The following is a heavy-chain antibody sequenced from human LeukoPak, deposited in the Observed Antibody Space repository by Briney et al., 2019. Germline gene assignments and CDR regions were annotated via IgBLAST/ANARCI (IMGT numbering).Heavy chain of an antibody. V-gene: IGHV3-48*01. CDR3: ARVVSGVTVGDY. CDR1: GFSFIPYT. Sequence: HAGRSLRPTCAASGFSFIPYTMICVRQAPGKGLECISYITPTSTTIHYADSVKGRSAVPSDTANCLLYLQMNSLRVDDTAVYYCARVVSGVTVGDYWGQGTLVSVSS. CDR2: ITPTSTTI. D-gene: IGHD3-3*01. J-gene: IGHJ4*02.